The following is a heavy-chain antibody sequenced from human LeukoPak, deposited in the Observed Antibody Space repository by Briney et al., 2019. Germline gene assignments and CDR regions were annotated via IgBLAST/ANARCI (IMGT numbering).Heavy chain of an antibody. Sequence: GGSLRLSCAAPGFSFSDYGLHWVRQAPGKGPEWGALISYDGSQKNFADSVKGRFTTSRDNSKFTMYLEMNSLRAEDTAVYFCARDKDGWGIHDFWGQGTLVTVSS. CDR2: ISYDGSQK. CDR1: GFSFSDYG. V-gene: IGHV3-30*03. CDR3: ARDKDGWGIHDF. D-gene: IGHD3-16*01. J-gene: IGHJ4*02.